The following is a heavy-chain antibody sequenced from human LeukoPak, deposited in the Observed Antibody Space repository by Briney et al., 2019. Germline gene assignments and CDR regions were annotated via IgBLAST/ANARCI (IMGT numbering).Heavy chain of an antibody. CDR2: IYHNGNT. CDR3: ARKSGGSGYYYFGY. CDR1: GYSISSGYF. V-gene: IGHV4-38-2*01. D-gene: IGHD3-22*01. J-gene: IGHJ4*02. Sequence: SETLSLTCGVSGYSISSGYFWGWIRQPPGKGLEWIGSIYHNGNTYYNPSLKSRVTISVDTSKNQFSLKLSSVTAADTAVYYCARKSGGSGYYYFGYWGQGTLVTVSS.